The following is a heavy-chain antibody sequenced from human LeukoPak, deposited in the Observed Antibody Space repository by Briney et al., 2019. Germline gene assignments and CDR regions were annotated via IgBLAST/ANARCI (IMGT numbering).Heavy chain of an antibody. D-gene: IGHD3-22*01. V-gene: IGHV4-61*02. CDR2: IYPSGST. Sequence: SQTLSLTCTVSGGSISSGSYFWNWIRQPAGKVLEWIWRIYPSGSTNYNPSLKSRVTISIDMSKNQFSLKLSSVTAADTAIYYCARSYYYDSSGSKDAFDIWGQGTMVTVSS. CDR3: ARSYYYDSSGSKDAFDI. CDR1: GGSISSGSYF. J-gene: IGHJ3*02.